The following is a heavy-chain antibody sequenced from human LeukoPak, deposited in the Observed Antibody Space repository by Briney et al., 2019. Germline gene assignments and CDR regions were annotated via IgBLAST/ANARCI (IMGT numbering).Heavy chain of an antibody. J-gene: IGHJ4*02. Sequence: PGGSLRLSCAASGFTFSSYAMSWVRQAPGKGLEWVSAISGSGGSTYYADSVKGRFTISRDNSKNTLYLQMNSLRAEDTAVYYCAKDLITMIVVPPQLDYWGQGTLVTVSS. CDR2: ISGSGGST. CDR3: AKDLITMIVVPPQLDY. V-gene: IGHV3-23*01. D-gene: IGHD3-22*01. CDR1: GFTFSSYA.